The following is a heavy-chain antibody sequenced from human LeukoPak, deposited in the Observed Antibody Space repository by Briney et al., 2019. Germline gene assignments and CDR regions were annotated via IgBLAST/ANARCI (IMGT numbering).Heavy chain of an antibody. V-gene: IGHV3-30-3*01. CDR3: ARDINPEDCSSTSCYWTYYYYYGMDV. Sequence: PGRSLRLSCAASGFTFNSYAMHWVRQAPGKGLEWVAVISYDGSNKYYADSVKGRFTISRDNSKNTLYLQMNSLRAEDTAVYYCARDINPEDCSSTSCYWTYYYYYGMDVWGQGTTVTVSS. CDR2: ISYDGSNK. CDR1: GFTFNSYA. D-gene: IGHD2-2*01. J-gene: IGHJ6*02.